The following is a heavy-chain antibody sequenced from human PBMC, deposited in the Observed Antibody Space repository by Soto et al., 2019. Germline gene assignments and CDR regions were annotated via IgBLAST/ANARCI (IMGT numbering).Heavy chain of an antibody. CDR1: GDCITPYY. V-gene: IGHV4-59*01. J-gene: IGHJ4*02. D-gene: IGHD3-16*02. CDR2: IYYTGNT. Sequence: SETLSLTCTVSGDCITPYYCSWLRQPPGKGLEWIGYIYYTGNTKYNPSLKSRVTVSMDTSRNQFSLKLSSVTAADTAVYYCARNQVLGELSSFDSRGQGTLVTVSS. CDR3: ARNQVLGELSSFDS.